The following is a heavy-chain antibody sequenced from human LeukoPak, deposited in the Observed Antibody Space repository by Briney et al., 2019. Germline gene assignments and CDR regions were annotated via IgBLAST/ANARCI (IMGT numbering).Heavy chain of an antibody. D-gene: IGHD2-15*01. Sequence: PGGSLRLSCAASGFTFSSYAMSWVRQAPGKGLEWVSAISGSGGSTYYADSVKGRFTISRDNSKNSLYLQMNSLRAEDTAVYYCARVSAATAYYYYYYYMDVWGKGTTVTISS. CDR3: ARVSAATAYYYYYYYMDV. CDR2: ISGSGGST. CDR1: GFTFSSYA. J-gene: IGHJ6*03. V-gene: IGHV3-23*01.